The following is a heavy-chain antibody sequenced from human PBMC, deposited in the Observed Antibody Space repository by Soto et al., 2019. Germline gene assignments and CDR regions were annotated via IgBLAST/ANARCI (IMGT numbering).Heavy chain of an antibody. D-gene: IGHD3-3*01. CDR2: ISSSSSTI. CDR3: ARGSSTYYDFWSGPYSMDV. CDR1: GFTFSSYS. J-gene: IGHJ6*02. Sequence: GGSLRLSCAASGFTFSSYSMNWVRQAPGKGLEWVSYISSSSSTIYYADSVKGRFTISRDNAKNSLYLQMNSLRDEDTAVYYCARGSSTYYDFWSGPYSMDVWGQGTTVTVSS. V-gene: IGHV3-48*02.